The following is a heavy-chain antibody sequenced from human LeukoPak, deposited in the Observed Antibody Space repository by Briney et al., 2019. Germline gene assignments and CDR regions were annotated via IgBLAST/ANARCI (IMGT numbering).Heavy chain of an antibody. Sequence: SETLSLTCTVSGGSISSGDYYWSWIRQPPGKGLEWIGYIYYSGSTYYNPSLKSRVTISVDTSKNQFSLKLSSVTAADTAVCYCARDCGPYGDPIDYWGQGTLVTVSS. CDR2: IYYSGST. J-gene: IGHJ4*02. D-gene: IGHD4-17*01. CDR3: ARDCGPYGDPIDY. V-gene: IGHV4-30-4*01. CDR1: GGSISSGDYY.